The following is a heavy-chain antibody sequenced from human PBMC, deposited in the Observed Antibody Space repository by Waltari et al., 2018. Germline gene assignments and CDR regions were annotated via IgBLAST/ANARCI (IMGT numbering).Heavy chain of an antibody. Sequence: EVQLVESGGGLVQPGRSLRLSCAASGFTFDDYAMHWVRQAPGKGLEWVSGISWNSGSIGYADSVKGRFTISRDNAKNSLYLQMDSLKTEDTAMYYCSSRHSGSSDYWGQGTLVTVSS. CDR2: ISWNSGSI. J-gene: IGHJ4*02. CDR3: SSRHSGSSDY. CDR1: GFTFDDYA. D-gene: IGHD1-26*01. V-gene: IGHV3-9*01.